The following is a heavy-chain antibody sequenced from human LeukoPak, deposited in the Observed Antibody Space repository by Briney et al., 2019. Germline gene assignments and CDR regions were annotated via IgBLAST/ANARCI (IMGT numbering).Heavy chain of an antibody. CDR1: GGSFSGYY. CDR2: INHSGST. Sequence: SETLSLTCAVYGGSFSGYYWSWIRQPPGKGLEWIGEINHSGSTNYNPSLKSRVTISVDTSKNQFSLKLSSVTAADTAVYYCARHGVAAAIDYWGQGTLVTVSS. J-gene: IGHJ4*02. V-gene: IGHV4-34*01. D-gene: IGHD6-13*01. CDR3: ARHGVAAAIDY.